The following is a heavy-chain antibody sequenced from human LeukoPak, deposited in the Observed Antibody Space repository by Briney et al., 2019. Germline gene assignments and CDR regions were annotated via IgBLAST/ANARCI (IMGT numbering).Heavy chain of an antibody. CDR3: ARVVTPRYYYYYMDV. CDR1: GYTFTSYD. CDR2: MNPNSGNT. Sequence: ASVKVSCKASGYTFTSYDINWVRQATGQGLEWMGWMNPNSGNTGYAQKFQGRVTMTRNTSISTAYMELSSLRSEDTAVYYYARVVTPRYYYYYMDVWGKGTTVTVSS. J-gene: IGHJ6*03. D-gene: IGHD4-23*01. V-gene: IGHV1-8*01.